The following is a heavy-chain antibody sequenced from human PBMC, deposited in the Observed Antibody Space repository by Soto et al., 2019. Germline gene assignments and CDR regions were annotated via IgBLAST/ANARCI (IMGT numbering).Heavy chain of an antibody. CDR3: ARSSADEINWFDP. CDR1: GFTFSNYS. Sequence: EVQLVESGGGLVQPGGSLRLSCAASGFTFSNYSMNWVRQAPGKGLEWVSYISSSSSSIYYADSVKGRFTISRDNAKNSLYLQMNSLRDEDTAVYYCARSSADEINWFDPWGQGTLVTVSS. CDR2: ISSSSSSI. J-gene: IGHJ5*02. V-gene: IGHV3-48*02.